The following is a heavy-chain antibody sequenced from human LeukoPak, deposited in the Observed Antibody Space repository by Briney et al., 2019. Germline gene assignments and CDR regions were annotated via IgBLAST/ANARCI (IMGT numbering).Heavy chain of an antibody. J-gene: IGHJ6*02. Sequence: ASVKVSCKASGYTFTSYGISWVRQAPGQGLEWMGWMNPNSGNTGYAQKFQGRVTMTRNTSISTAYMELSSLRSEDTAVYYCARGRSSWYVGYYGMDVWGQGTTVTVSS. CDR3: ARGRSSWYVGYYGMDV. CDR2: MNPNSGNT. CDR1: GYTFTSYG. V-gene: IGHV1-8*02. D-gene: IGHD6-13*01.